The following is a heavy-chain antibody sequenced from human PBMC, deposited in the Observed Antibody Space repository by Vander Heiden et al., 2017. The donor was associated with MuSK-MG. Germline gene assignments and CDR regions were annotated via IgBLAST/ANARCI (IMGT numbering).Heavy chain of an antibody. V-gene: IGHV1-3*01. CDR1: GYQFNRNP. D-gene: IGHD5-12*01. Sequence: QVQLVQSGAAVRRPGASVKVACQPFGYQFNRNPLQWGGQAHGQSLQWLRWSNVDNGRAKVSRHFQGRRTLTRDTSSNTAYMERTILTSEDTAVDDGAGSKYSGSAWEYYYYIVGWGGGTT. J-gene: IGHJ6*03. CDR3: AGSKYSGSAWEYYYYIVG. CDR2: SNVDNGRA.